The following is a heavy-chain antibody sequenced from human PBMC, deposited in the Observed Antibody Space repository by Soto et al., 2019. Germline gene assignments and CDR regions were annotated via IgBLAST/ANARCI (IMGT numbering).Heavy chain of an antibody. D-gene: IGHD6-19*01. V-gene: IGHV1-18*04. J-gene: IGHJ3*02. Sequence: ASVKVSCKASGYTFTSYGISWVRQAPGQGLEWMGWISAYNGNTNYAQKLQGRVTMTTDTSTSTAYMELRSLRSDNTAVYYCARGIAVPPADAFDIWGQGTMVTVSS. CDR2: ISAYNGNT. CDR3: ARGIAVPPADAFDI. CDR1: GYTFTSYG.